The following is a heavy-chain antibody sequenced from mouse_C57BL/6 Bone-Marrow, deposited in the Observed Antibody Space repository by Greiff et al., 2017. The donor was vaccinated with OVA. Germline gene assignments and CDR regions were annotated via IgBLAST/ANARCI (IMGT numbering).Heavy chain of an antibody. V-gene: IGHV5-17*01. CDR3: ARLLGLAWFAY. Sequence: EVQLQESGGGLVKPGGSLKLSCAAPEFTFSSPGMNWVRQAPEKGLEWVAYISSGSSTIYYADTVKGRFTISSDNAKNTLFLQMTSLGSEDTAMYYCARLLGLAWFAYWGQGTLVTVSA. D-gene: IGHD4-1*01. CDR1: EFTFSSPG. J-gene: IGHJ3*01. CDR2: ISSGSSTI.